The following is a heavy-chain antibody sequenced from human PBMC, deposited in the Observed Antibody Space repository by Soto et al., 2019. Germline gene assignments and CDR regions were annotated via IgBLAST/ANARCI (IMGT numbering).Heavy chain of an antibody. Sequence: QVQLVQSGAEVKKPGASVKVSCKASGYTFTGYYMHWVRQAPGQGLEWMGWINPNSGGTNYAQKFQGWVTMTRDTSISTAYMELSRLRSDDTAVYYCARGGRSVATTPKTWYFDLWGRGPLVTVSS. CDR3: ARGGRSVATTPKTWYFDL. J-gene: IGHJ2*01. CDR1: GYTFTGYY. V-gene: IGHV1-2*04. CDR2: INPNSGGT. D-gene: IGHD5-12*01.